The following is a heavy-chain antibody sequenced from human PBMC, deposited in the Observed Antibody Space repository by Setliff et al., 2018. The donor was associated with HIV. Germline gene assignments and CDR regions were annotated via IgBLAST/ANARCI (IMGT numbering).Heavy chain of an antibody. CDR1: AVSIGGYS. J-gene: IGHJ4*02. Sequence: SETLSLTCTVSAVSIGGYSWSWIRQPPGKGLEWIGYISSSGSINYNPSLKSRVTISVDTSKNQFSLKLTSVTAADTAFYFCARMAGDSGYPFDNWGQGTLVTVS. D-gene: IGHD5-12*01. CDR3: ARMAGDSGYPFDN. V-gene: IGHV4-4*09. CDR2: ISSSGSI.